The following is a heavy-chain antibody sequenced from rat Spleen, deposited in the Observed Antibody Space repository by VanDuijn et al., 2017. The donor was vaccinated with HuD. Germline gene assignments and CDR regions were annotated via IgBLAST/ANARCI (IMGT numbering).Heavy chain of an antibody. CDR2: ISYDGLNT. CDR1: GFTFSDYY. D-gene: IGHD1-9*01. V-gene: IGHV5-29*01. Sequence: EVQLVESGGGLLQPGRSLKLSCAASGFTFSDYYMAWVRQAPAKELEWVATISYDGLNTYYRDSVKGRFTISRDNAKSTLYLQMDSLKSEDTASYYCVRHGYTRYYFDYWGQGVMVTVSS. CDR3: VRHGYTRYYFDY. J-gene: IGHJ2*01.